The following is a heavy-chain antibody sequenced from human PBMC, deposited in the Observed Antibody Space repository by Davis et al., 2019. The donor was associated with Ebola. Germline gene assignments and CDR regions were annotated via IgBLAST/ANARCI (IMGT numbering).Heavy chain of an antibody. J-gene: IGHJ4*02. CDR3: AASAGTVGKFDF. CDR2: IVVGSGNT. Sequence: AASVQVSCKAFGFTSSSSGMQWVRQARGQRLEWIGGIVVGSGNTNYAQKFRERLTMTRDMSTSTAYMELSSLRFEDTAVYYCAASAGTVGKFDFWGQGTLVTASS. V-gene: IGHV1-58*02. CDR1: GFTSSSSG. D-gene: IGHD1-14*01.